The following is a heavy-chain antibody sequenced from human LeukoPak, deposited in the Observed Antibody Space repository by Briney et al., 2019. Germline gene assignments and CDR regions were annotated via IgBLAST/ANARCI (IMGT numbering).Heavy chain of an antibody. J-gene: IGHJ4*02. CDR1: GYTFTSYD. CDR3: VCRPGIAAAGPDY. CDR2: MNPNSGNT. V-gene: IGHV1-8*01. Sequence: GASVKVSCKASGYTFTSYDINWVRQATGQGLEWMGWMNPNSGNTGYAQKFQGRVTMTRNTSISTAYMELSSLRSEDTAVYYCVCRPGIAAAGPDYWGQGTLVTVSS. D-gene: IGHD6-13*01.